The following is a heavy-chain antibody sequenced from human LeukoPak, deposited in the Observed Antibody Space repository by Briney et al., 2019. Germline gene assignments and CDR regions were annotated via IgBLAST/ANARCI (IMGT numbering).Heavy chain of an antibody. J-gene: IGHJ4*02. V-gene: IGHV3-53*01. CDR2: LYSDGNT. Sequence: GGSLRLSCAASGFTVITNDLTWVRQAPGKGLEWVSVLYSDGNTKYADSVQGRFTISRDNSKNTLYLEMNSLSPDDTAVYYCARGVEPLAANTMAYWGQGTLVTVSS. CDR3: ARGVEPLAANTMAY. CDR1: GFTVITND. D-gene: IGHD1-14*01.